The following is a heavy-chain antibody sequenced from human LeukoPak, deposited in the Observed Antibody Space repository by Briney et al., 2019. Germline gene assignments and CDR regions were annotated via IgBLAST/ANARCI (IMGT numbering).Heavy chain of an antibody. CDR3: AKATHSGYARGPNGDY. V-gene: IGHV3-30*02. J-gene: IGHJ4*02. D-gene: IGHD5-12*01. CDR1: GFTLSSYG. Sequence: GGSLRLSCAASGFTLSSYGMHWVRQAPDKGLEWVAFIRYDGSNKDFADSVKGRFTISRDNSKNTLYLQMNSLRTDDTAVYYCAKATHSGYARGPNGDYWGQGTLVIVSS. CDR2: IRYDGSNK.